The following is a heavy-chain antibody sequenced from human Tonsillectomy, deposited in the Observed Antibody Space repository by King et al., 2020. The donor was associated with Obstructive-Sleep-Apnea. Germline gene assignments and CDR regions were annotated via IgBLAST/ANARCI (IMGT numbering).Heavy chain of an antibody. D-gene: IGHD3-10*01. CDR1: GASISREY. J-gene: IGHJ5*02. CDR2: ISYTGNT. CDR3: ARHASGGQWFGTLMYPNNWFDT. Sequence: QLQESGPGLVKPSETLSLTCTVSGASISREYWSWIRQPPGKGLEWIAYISYTGNTNQNPSLKSRVNISLDTSKNQFSLKLTSVTAADTAVYYCARHASGGQWFGTLMYPNNWFDTWGQGTLVTVSS. V-gene: IGHV4-59*08.